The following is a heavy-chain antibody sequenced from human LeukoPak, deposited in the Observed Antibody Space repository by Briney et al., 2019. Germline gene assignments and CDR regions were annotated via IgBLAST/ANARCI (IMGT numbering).Heavy chain of an antibody. J-gene: IGHJ4*02. CDR1: GFTFSSYG. V-gene: IGHV3-23*01. CDR2: ISGSGGST. CDR3: AKEGGGYCSGGSCYSYMLDY. D-gene: IGHD2-15*01. Sequence: GGSLRLSCAASGFTFSSYGMSWVRQAPGKGLEWVSAISGSGGSTYYADSVKGRFTISRDNSKNTLYLQMNSLRAEDTAVYYCAKEGGGYCSGGSCYSYMLDYWGQGTLVTVSS.